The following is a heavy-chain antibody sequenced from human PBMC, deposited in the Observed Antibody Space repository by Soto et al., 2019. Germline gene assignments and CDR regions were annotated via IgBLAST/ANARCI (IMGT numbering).Heavy chain of an antibody. CDR2: IYYSGST. Sequence: QVQLQESGPGLVKPSQTLSLTCTVSGGSISSGDYYWSWIRQPPGKGLEWIGYIYYSGSTYYNPSIXXXRPISVDPSRXXFXLXXSSVTAADEAVCYCASVAWFGQLLPHDYCYYGMDVWGQGNTVTVSS. D-gene: IGHD3-10*01. V-gene: IGHV4-30-4*01. CDR1: GGSISSGDYY. CDR3: ASVAWFGQLLPHDYCYYGMDV. J-gene: IGHJ6*02.